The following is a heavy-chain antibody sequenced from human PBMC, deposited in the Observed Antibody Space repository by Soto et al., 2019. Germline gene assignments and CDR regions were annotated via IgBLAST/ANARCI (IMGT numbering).Heavy chain of an antibody. CDR1: GGSMRSEGYY. CDR2: SYYSGLT. J-gene: IGHJ4*02. V-gene: IGHV4-31*03. D-gene: IGHD2-21*01. Sequence: SETLSLTCSVSGGSMRSEGYYWSWIRQHPGKCLEWIGYSYYSGLTDYNPSLKSRLTSSVDNSKNEFYLKMSSVTAADTAVSYCAYLRWFTGYSGDWGQGTLVTVSS. CDR3: AYLRWFTGYSGD.